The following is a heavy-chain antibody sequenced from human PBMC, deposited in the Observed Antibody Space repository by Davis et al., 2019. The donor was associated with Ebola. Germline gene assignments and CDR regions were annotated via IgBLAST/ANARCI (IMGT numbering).Heavy chain of an antibody. CDR1: GFTFSSYW. D-gene: IGHD1-1*01. Sequence: PGGSLRLSCAASGFTFSSYWMHWVRQAPGKGLVWVSRINSDGSSTSYADSVKGRFTISSDNAKNTLYLQMNSLRAEDTAVYYCASLSVQLQGRGYWGQGTLVTVSS. V-gene: IGHV3-74*01. CDR3: ASLSVQLQGRGY. CDR2: INSDGSST. J-gene: IGHJ4*02.